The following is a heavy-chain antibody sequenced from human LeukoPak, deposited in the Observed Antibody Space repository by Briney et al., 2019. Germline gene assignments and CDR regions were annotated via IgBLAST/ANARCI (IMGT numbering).Heavy chain of an antibody. V-gene: IGHV3-15*01. J-gene: IGHJ4*02. D-gene: IGHD3-22*01. CDR1: GFTFNNAW. CDR2: IKSKTDGGTT. Sequence: GGSLRLSCAASGFTFNNAWMSWVRQAPGKGLEWVGRIKSKTDGGTTDYAAPVKGRFTISRDDSKITLYLQMNSLKTEDTAVYYCITFSMIVVVITDWGQGTLVTVSS. CDR3: ITFSMIVVVITD.